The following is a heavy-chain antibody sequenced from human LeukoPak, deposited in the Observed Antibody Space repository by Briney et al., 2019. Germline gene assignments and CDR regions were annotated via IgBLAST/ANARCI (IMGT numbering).Heavy chain of an antibody. CDR3: ARGSNSWPSLFDY. D-gene: IGHD6-13*01. V-gene: IGHV1-69*06. CDR2: IIPMFGTA. CDR1: GGTFSSYE. J-gene: IGHJ4*02. Sequence: PWASVKVSCKASGGTFSSYEISWVRQAPGQGLEWMGGIIPMFGTAKYAQKFQGRVTITADKSTSTAYMELSSLRPEDTALYYCARGSNSWPSLFDYWGQGTLVTVSS.